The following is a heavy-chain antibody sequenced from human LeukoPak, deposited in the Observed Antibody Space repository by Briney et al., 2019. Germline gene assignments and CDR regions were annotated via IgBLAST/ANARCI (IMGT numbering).Heavy chain of an antibody. CDR1: GFTFSSYE. CDR2: ISSSGSTI. CDR3: ARVTPHDWSNDY. Sequence: GGSLRLSCAASGFTFSSYEMNWVRQAPGKGLEWVSYISSSGSTIYYADSVKGRFTISRDNAKNSLYLQMNSLRAEDTAVYYCARVTPHDWSNDYWGQGTLVTVSS. V-gene: IGHV3-48*03. D-gene: IGHD3-9*01. J-gene: IGHJ4*02.